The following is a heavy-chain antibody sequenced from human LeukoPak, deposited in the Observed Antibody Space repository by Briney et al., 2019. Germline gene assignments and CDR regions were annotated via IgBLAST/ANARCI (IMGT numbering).Heavy chain of an antibody. J-gene: IGHJ4*02. D-gene: IGHD3-10*01. CDR1: GFTFSSYA. CDR3: AKDKSMVRELDY. Sequence: GGSLRLSCAASGFTFSSYAMHWVRQAPGKGLQWLAFIQSDGNNKYYADSVKGRFTISRDNSKNTLFLQMNSLRAEDTAVYYCAKDKSMVRELDYWGQGNLVTVSS. CDR2: IQSDGNNK. V-gene: IGHV3-30*04.